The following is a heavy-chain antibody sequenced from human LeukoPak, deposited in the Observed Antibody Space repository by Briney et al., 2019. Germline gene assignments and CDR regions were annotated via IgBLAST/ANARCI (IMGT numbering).Heavy chain of an antibody. J-gene: IGHJ4*02. V-gene: IGHV3-48*04. D-gene: IGHD1-26*01. CDR3: AGVPLWGAWGFDY. CDR2: ISSSSSTI. CDR1: GFTFSSYS. Sequence: GGSLRLSCAASGFTFSSYSMNWVRQAPGKGPEWVSYISSSSSTIYYADSVKGRFTISRDNAKNSLYLQMNSLRAEDTAVYYCAGVPLWGAWGFDYWGQGTLVTVSS.